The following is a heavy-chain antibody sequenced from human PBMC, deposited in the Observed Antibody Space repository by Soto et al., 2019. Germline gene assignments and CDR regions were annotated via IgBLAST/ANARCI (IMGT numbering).Heavy chain of an antibody. CDR2: INPSGSGT. D-gene: IGHD3-22*01. Sequence: ASVKVSCKASGYTFTNYYMHWVRQAPGQGLQWMGIINPSGSGTSYAQKFQGRVTMTSDTSTSTVYMELSSLRSEDTAVYYCARDTNTVRYYDSSGYLKWFDPWG. J-gene: IGHJ5*02. V-gene: IGHV1-46*03. CDR3: ARDTNTVRYYDSSGYLKWFDP. CDR1: GYTFTNYY.